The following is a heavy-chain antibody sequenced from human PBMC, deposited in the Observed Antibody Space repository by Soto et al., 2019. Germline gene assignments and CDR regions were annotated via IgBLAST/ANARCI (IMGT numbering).Heavy chain of an antibody. V-gene: IGHV1-3*01. CDR3: AREGYGSGSHDY. D-gene: IGHD3-10*01. Sequence: QVQLVQSGAEVKKPGASVKVSCKASGYTFTSYAIHWVRQAPGQRLEWMGWINAGNGSTKYSQKFQGRVTITRDTSASIVYMELSSLRSEDTAVYYCAREGYGSGSHDYWGQGTLVTVSS. J-gene: IGHJ4*02. CDR2: INAGNGST. CDR1: GYTFTSYA.